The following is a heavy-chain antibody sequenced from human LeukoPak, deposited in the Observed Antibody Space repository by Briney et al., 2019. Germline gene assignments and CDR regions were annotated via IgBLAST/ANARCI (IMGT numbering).Heavy chain of an antibody. CDR3: VRGRLLRSTIYFDY. CDR1: GFTVNNYE. Sequence: GGSLRLSCAASGFTVNNYEMHWVRQAPGKGLEWISYINESATTINYADSVWGRFTISRDKAQNSVHLQMNSLRDEDTAVYYCVRGRLLRSTIYFDYWGQGALVTVSS. CDR2: INESATTI. D-gene: IGHD2-21*02. J-gene: IGHJ4*02. V-gene: IGHV3-48*03.